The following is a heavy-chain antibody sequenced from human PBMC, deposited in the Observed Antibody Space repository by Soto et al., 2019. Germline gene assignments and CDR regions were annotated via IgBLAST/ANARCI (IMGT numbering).Heavy chain of an antibody. V-gene: IGHV1-2*04. D-gene: IGHD3-10*01. J-gene: IGHJ6*02. CDR1: GYTFIGYL. Sequence: ASVKVSCKASGYTFIGYLIHWWRKPPEKGLEWMGWINPNSGGTNYAQRFQGWVTMTRDRSISTAYMELSRLKSDDTAVYYCARVGGGLASLGYYGMDVWGQGTTVTVSS. CDR3: ARVGGGLASLGYYGMDV. CDR2: INPNSGGT.